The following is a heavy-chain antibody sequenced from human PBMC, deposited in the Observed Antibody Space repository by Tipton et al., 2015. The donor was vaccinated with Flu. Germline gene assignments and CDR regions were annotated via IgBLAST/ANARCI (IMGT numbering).Heavy chain of an antibody. CDR2: IFHRGTT. V-gene: IGHV4-39*07. Sequence: TLSLTCTVSGGSVSSDDFYWGWVRQAPGKGPEWIGSIFHRGTTYYDLSLQSRVTISLDTSKNQFSLSMRSVTAADTATYFCARATLGADFNWFDPWGQGTVVTVSS. D-gene: IGHD1-26*01. CDR3: ARATLGADFNWFDP. J-gene: IGHJ5*02. CDR1: GGSVSSDDFY.